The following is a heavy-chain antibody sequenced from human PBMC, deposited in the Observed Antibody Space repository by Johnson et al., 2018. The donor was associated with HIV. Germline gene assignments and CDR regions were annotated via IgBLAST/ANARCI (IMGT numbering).Heavy chain of an antibody. J-gene: IGHJ3*01. CDR3: ARGFDWHWPTSAFHV. CDR2: INWNGGST. D-gene: IGHD3-9*01. V-gene: IGHV3-20*04. CDR1: GFTFDDYD. Sequence: VQLVESGGGVVQPGRSLRLSCAASGFTFDDYDMTWVRQPPGKGLEWVSGINWNGGSTGYAESVKGRFTISRDNAKKSLFLEMNSLRAEDTAFYYCARGFDWHWPTSAFHVWGQGTMVTVSS.